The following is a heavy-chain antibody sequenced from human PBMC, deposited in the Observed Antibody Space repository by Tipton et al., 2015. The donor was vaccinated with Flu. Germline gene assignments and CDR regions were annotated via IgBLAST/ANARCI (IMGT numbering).Heavy chain of an antibody. J-gene: IGHJ5*02. V-gene: IGHV4-34*01. Sequence: TLSLTCAVYGGSFSGYYWSWIRQPPGKGLEWIGEINHSGSTNYNPSLKSRVTISVDTSKNQFSLKLSSVTAADTAVYYCARGGTRRGITIFGVVMSWFAPWGQGTLVTVSS. CDR3: ARGGTRRGITIFGVVMSWFAP. D-gene: IGHD3-3*01. CDR2: INHSGST. CDR1: GGSFSGYY.